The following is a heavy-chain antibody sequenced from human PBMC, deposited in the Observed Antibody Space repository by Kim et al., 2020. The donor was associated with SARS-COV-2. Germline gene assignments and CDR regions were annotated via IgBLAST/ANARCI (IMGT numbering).Heavy chain of an antibody. CDR3: ARLGSGWTIDY. J-gene: IGHJ4*02. D-gene: IGHD6-19*01. V-gene: IGHV3-33*01. CDR2: IWYDGSNK. CDR1: GFTFRSYG. Sequence: GGSLRLSCAASGFTFRSYGMHWVRQAPGKGLEWVTVIWYDGSNKYYADSVKGRFTISRDNSKNTLDLQMNSLRAEDTAVYYCARLGSGWTIDYWGQGILVTVSS.